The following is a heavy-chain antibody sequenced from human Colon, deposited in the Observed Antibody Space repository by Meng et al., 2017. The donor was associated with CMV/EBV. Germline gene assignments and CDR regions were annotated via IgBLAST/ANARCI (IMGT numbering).Heavy chain of an antibody. CDR1: CGFISGHY. Sequence: QVRLEESGPGLVTPSETLSLTCTVSCGFISGHYWTWIRRPAGEGLQWLGRIYSNGRIDENYSLRSRVTISVDTSKNQLSLRLTSVTAADTAVYYCGRAGARGVPIDVWGRGTLVTVSS. CDR2: IYSNGRI. CDR3: GRAGARGVPIDV. J-gene: IGHJ1*01. V-gene: IGHV4-4*07. D-gene: IGHD3-10*01.